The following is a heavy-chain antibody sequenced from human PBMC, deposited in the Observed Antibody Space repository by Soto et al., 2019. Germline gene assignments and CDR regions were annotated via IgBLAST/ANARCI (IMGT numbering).Heavy chain of an antibody. CDR2: IYHSGRS. V-gene: IGHV4-30-2*01. CDR1: GASITTGGLS. J-gene: IGHJ4*02. D-gene: IGHD2-8*02. Sequence: SETLSLTCAVSGASITTGGLSWSWIRQPPGKGLEWIGYIYHSGRSFYRPSLRGRISISLDTSKNQFSLSLTSVTAADTAVYYCARVYGDHTGPFDYWGQGTLVTVSS. CDR3: ARVYGDHTGPFDY.